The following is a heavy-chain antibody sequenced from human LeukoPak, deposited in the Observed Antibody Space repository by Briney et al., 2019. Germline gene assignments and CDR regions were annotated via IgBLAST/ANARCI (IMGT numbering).Heavy chain of an antibody. J-gene: IGHJ6*03. V-gene: IGHV4-34*01. CDR3: ARGRNTMVRGALGAETRYYYSYYMDV. Sequence: PSETLSLTCAVYGGSFSGYFWSWIRPPPGKGLEWMGEINHSGSTNYNPSLKSRVTISVDTSKNQFSLKLSSVTAADTAVYYCARGRNTMVRGALGAETRYYYSYYMDVWGKGTTVTVSS. CDR2: INHSGST. CDR1: GGSFSGYF. D-gene: IGHD3-10*01.